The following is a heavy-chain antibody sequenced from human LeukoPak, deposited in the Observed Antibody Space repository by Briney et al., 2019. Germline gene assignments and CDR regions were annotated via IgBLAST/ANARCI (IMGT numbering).Heavy chain of an antibody. D-gene: IGHD5-24*01. Sequence: ASVKVSCKASGYTFTSYGISWVRQAPGQGLEWMGWISAYNGNTRYAQKLQGRVTMTTDTSTSTAYMELRSLRSDDTAVYYCARARRGVEMATIFDFWGQGTLVTVSS. CDR2: ISAYNGNT. J-gene: IGHJ4*02. V-gene: IGHV1-18*01. CDR1: GYTFTSYG. CDR3: ARARRGVEMATIFDF.